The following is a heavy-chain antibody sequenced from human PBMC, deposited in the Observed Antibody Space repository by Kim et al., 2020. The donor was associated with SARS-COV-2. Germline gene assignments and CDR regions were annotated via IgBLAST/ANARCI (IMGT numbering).Heavy chain of an antibody. D-gene: IGHD1-26*01. Sequence: ASVKVSCKASGYTFTSYAMHWVRQAPGQRLEWMGWINAGNGNTKYSQKFQGRVTITRDTSASTAYMELSSLRSEDTAVYYCARGSGSYAPPGNWGKGTLVTVSS. CDR3: ARGSGSYAPPGN. CDR2: INAGNGNT. CDR1: GYTFTSYA. V-gene: IGHV1-3*01. J-gene: IGHJ4*02.